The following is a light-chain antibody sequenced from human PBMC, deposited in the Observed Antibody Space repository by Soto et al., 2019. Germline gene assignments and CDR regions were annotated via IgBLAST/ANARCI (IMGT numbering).Light chain of an antibody. CDR1: QNISSY. CDR3: QQSYSTPLYT. V-gene: IGKV1-39*01. J-gene: IGKJ2*01. CDR2: AAS. Sequence: DIQMTQSPSSLSASVGDRVTITCRASQNISSYLNWYQQKPGKAPKLLIYAASRLQSGIPSRISGSRSGTYFTLTFSSLQPEDFATYYCQQSYSTPLYTFGQGTK.